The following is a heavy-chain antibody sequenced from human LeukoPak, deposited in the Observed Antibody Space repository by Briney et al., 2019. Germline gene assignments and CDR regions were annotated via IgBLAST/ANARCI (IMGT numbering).Heavy chain of an antibody. CDR1: GFTFSTCC. J-gene: IGHJ6*03. Sequence: QTGGSLRLSCVASGFTFSTCCMHWVRQAPGKGLEWLTRISYNESTTYYASSVKGRFTIARENSKNTLYLQMNILTADDTAVYYCAKQMKDRHHYYYMDVWGKGTSVTVSS. CDR2: ISYNESTT. V-gene: IGHV3-30*02. CDR3: AKQMKDRHHYYYMDV. D-gene: IGHD3-10*01.